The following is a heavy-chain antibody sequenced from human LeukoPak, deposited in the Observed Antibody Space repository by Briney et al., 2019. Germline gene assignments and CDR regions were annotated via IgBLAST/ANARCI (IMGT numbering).Heavy chain of an antibody. CDR1: GASISSYS. V-gene: IGHV4-59*01. D-gene: IGHD3-22*01. CDR3: ARDGDYYDSSGYYDAFDI. Sequence: SETLSLTCSVSGASISSYSWSWIRQPPGKGLEWIGYIYYSGSTNYNPSLKSRVTISVDTSKNQFSLKLSSVTAADTAVYYCARDGDYYDSSGYYDAFDIWGQGTMVTVSS. CDR2: IYYSGST. J-gene: IGHJ3*02.